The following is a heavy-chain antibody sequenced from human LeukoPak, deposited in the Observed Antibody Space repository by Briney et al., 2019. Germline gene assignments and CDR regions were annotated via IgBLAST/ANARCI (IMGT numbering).Heavy chain of an antibody. J-gene: IGHJ6*04. D-gene: IGHD3-10*01. CDR2: INHSGST. CDR1: GGSFSGYY. CDR3: ARARVTMVRGVIWYYYGMDV. Sequence: SGTLSLTCAVYGGSFSGYYWSWIRQPPGKGLEWIGEINHSGSTNYNPSLKSRVTISVDTSKNQFSLKLSSVTAADTAVYYCARARVTMVRGVIWYYYGMDVWGKGTTVTVSS. V-gene: IGHV4-34*01.